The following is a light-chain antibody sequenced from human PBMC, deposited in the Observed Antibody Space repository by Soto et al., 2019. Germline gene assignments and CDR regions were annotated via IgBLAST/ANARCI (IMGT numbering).Light chain of an antibody. CDR3: AAWDDSRSGHVV. J-gene: IGLJ2*01. CDR1: SSNIGRNY. Sequence: QSVLTQPPSASGTPGQRVTISCSGSSSNIGRNYVYWYQQFPGTAPKLLIYRNNQRPSGVPDRFAGSKSGTSASLAISGLRSEDEADYYCAAWDDSRSGHVVFGGGTKLTVL. V-gene: IGLV1-47*01. CDR2: RNN.